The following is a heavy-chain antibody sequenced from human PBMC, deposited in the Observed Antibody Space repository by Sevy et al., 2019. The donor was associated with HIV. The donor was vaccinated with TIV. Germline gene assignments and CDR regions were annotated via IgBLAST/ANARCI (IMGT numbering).Heavy chain of an antibody. J-gene: IGHJ6*02. CDR3: ARAMGV. Sequence: GGSLRLSCVGSGITISSHWMNWVRQAPGKGLELVANINQDGCEKYHVDSVKGRFTISRDNAKNSGYLQMHSLRVEDSGVYYCARAMGVWGQGTTVTVSS. CDR2: INQDGCEK. CDR1: GITISSHW. V-gene: IGHV3-7*01.